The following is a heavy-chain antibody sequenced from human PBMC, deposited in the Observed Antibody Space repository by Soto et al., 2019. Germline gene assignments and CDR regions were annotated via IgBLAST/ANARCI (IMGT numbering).Heavy chain of an antibody. Sequence: QVQLVESGGGVVQPGRSLRLSCAASGFTFSSYGMHWVRQAPGKGLEWVAVIWYDGSNKYYADSVKGRFTISRDNSKNTRYLQMNSLRAEDKAVYYCARAGVNSTVPTFQDYWGQGTLVTVSS. D-gene: IGHD4-17*01. J-gene: IGHJ4*02. CDR1: GFTFSSYG. CDR3: ARAGVNSTVPTFQDY. V-gene: IGHV3-33*01. CDR2: IWYDGSNK.